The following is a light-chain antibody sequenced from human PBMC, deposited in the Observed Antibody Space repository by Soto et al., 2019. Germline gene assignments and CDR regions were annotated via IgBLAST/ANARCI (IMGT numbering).Light chain of an antibody. CDR2: DAS. CDR1: QSVDSNY. CDR3: QHRSNWPLS. Sequence: EIVLTQSPGTLSLSPGEEATLSCRASQSVDSNYLAWYQQKPGQTPRLIIYDASSRATGIPARFSGSGSGTDFTLTISSLEPEDFAVYYCQHRSNWPLSFGGGTKVDIK. J-gene: IGKJ4*01. V-gene: IGKV3D-20*02.